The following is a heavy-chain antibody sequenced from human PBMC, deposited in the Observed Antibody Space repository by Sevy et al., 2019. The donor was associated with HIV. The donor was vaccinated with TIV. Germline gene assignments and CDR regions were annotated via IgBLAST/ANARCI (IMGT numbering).Heavy chain of an antibody. CDR3: PCGSGSYYFDN. V-gene: IGHV3-73*01. J-gene: IGHJ4*02. CDR1: GFTFSGSA. D-gene: IGHD3-10*01. CDR2: IRRKANGDAT. Sequence: GGSLRLSCTAFGFTFSGSAMHWVRQASGKGLEWVARIRRKANGDATAYAASVKGRFTISRDDSENTAYLQMNSLKTEDTAVYYCPCGSGSYYFDNWGQGTLVTVSS.